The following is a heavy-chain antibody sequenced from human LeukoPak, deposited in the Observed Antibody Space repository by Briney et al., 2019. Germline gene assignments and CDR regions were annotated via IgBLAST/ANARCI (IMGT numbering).Heavy chain of an antibody. D-gene: IGHD2-21*01. CDR1: GYSISSSNW. V-gene: IGHV4-28*01. J-gene: IGHJ4*02. Sequence: SDTLSLTFAVSGYSISSSNWWGWIRQPPGKGLEWIGYIYYSGSTYYNPSLKSRVTMSVDTSKNQFSLKLSSVTAVDTAVYYCARKGPGDCLDYWGQGTLVTVSS. CDR3: ARKGPGDCLDY. CDR2: IYYSGST.